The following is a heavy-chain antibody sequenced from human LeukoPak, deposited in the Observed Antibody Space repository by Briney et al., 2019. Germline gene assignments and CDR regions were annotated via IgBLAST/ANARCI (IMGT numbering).Heavy chain of an antibody. D-gene: IGHD1-14*01. V-gene: IGHV4-39*07. CDR2: LYYSGST. J-gene: IGHJ4*02. Sequence: PSETLSLTCTVSGGSTSSNGYFWGWIRQPPGKGLEWIGDLYYSGSTHYNPSLKSRVTISVDTSKNQFSLKLTSVTAADTAVYYCARIPNQSKYSIGNYWGQGTLVTVSS. CDR1: GGSTSSNGYF. CDR3: ARIPNQSKYSIGNY.